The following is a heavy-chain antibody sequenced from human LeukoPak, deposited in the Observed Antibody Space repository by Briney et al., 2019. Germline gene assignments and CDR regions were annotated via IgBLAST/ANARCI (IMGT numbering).Heavy chain of an antibody. CDR2: ISSSSSTI. V-gene: IGHV3-48*01. CDR1: GFTFSSYS. Sequence: GGSLRLSCAASGFTFSSYSMNWVRQAPGKGLEWVSYISSSSSTIYYADSVKGRFTISRDNSKNAVYLQMNILRAEDTALYYCAKDRTTGGYMVRGLIITGGIDYWGQGTLVTVSS. J-gene: IGHJ4*02. D-gene: IGHD3-10*01. CDR3: AKDRTTGGYMVRGLIITGGIDY.